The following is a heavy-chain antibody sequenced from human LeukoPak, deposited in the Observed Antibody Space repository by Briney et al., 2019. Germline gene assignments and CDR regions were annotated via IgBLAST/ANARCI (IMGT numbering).Heavy chain of an antibody. CDR1: GFTFSSYG. CDR3: ANPGYSSSWYPDY. Sequence: GRSLRLSCAASGFTFSSYGMHWVRQAPGKGLEWVAVIWYDGSNKYYADSVKGRFTISRDNSKNTLYLQMNSLRAEDTAVYYCANPGYSSSWYPDYWGQGTLVTVSS. D-gene: IGHD6-13*01. J-gene: IGHJ4*02. V-gene: IGHV3-33*06. CDR2: IWYDGSNK.